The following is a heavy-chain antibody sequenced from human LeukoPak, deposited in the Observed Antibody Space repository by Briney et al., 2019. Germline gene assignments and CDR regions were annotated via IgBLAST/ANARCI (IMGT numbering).Heavy chain of an antibody. Sequence: GASVKVSCKASGYTFTGYYMHWVRQAPGQGLEWMGRINPNSGGTNYAQKFQGRVTMTRDTSISTAYLQWSSLKASDTAMYYCARQQERRDYYGSGYYYYMDVWGKGTTVTVSS. V-gene: IGHV1-2*06. D-gene: IGHD3-10*01. CDR3: ARQQERRDYYGSGYYYYMDV. J-gene: IGHJ6*03. CDR2: INPNSGGT. CDR1: GYTFTGYY.